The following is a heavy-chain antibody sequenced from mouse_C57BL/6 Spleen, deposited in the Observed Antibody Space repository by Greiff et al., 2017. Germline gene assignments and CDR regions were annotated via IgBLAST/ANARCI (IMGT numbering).Heavy chain of an antibody. Sequence: QVQLKESGAELVRPGASVKLSCKASGYTFTDYYINWVKQRPGQGLEWIARIYPGSGNTYYNEKFKGKATLTAEQSSSTAYMQLSSLTSEDSAVYFCPREVRTGAKDYWGQGTSVTVSS. CDR2: IYPGSGNT. J-gene: IGHJ4*01. D-gene: IGHD2-2*01. V-gene: IGHV1-76*01. CDR1: GYTFTDYY. CDR3: PREVRTGAKDY.